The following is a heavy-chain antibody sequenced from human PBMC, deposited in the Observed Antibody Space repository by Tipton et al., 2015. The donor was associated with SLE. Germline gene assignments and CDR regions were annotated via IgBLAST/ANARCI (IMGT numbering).Heavy chain of an antibody. V-gene: IGHV4-34*01. CDR2: INHSGST. CDR3: ARMRGGYNAHH. CDR1: GGSFSGYY. Sequence: TLSLTCAVYGGSFSGYYWSWIRQPPGKGLEWIGEINHSGSTNYNPSLKSRVTMSVDTSMNQFSLKLSSVTAADTAVYYCARMRGGYNAHHWGQGILVTVSS. J-gene: IGHJ5*02. D-gene: IGHD5-24*01.